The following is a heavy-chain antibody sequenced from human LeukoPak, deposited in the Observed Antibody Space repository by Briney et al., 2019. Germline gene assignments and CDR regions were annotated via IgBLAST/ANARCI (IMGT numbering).Heavy chain of an antibody. CDR2: ISSSSSYI. J-gene: IGHJ4*02. V-gene: IGHV3-21*04. D-gene: IGHD3-3*01. CDR1: GFTFTSYG. CDR3: AKGYHLRFLEWLLYPTR. Sequence: PGGSLRLSCVASGFTFTSYGMHWVRQAPGKGLEWVSSISSSSSYIYYADSVKGRFTISRDNAKNSLYLQMNSLRAEDTAVYYCAKGYHLRFLEWLLYPTRWGQGTLVTVSS.